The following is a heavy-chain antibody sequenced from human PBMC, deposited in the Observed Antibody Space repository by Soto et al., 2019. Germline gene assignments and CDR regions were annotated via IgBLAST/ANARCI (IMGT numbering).Heavy chain of an antibody. D-gene: IGHD5-18*01. J-gene: IGHJ4*02. Sequence: EVQLVESGGGLVXXGXSLRLSCAASGFTFDDYAMHWVRQAPGKGLEWVSGISWNSGSIGYADSVKGRFTISRDNAKNSLYLQMNSLRAEDTALYYCAKGQGYSYPSEFDYWGQGTLVTVSS. CDR2: ISWNSGSI. V-gene: IGHV3-9*01. CDR1: GFTFDDYA. CDR3: AKGQGYSYPSEFDY.